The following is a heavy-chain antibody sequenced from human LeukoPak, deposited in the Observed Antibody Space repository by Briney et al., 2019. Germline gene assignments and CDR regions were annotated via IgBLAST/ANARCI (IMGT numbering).Heavy chain of an antibody. J-gene: IGHJ4*02. D-gene: IGHD6-13*01. V-gene: IGHV3-23*01. Sequence: GGSLRLSCAASGFTLSSYAMSWVRQAPGKGLEWVSAISGGGGSAYYADSVKGRFTISRDNSKNTLYLQMNGLRAEDTAVYYCAKDRYSSSSYFSDYWGQGTLVTVSS. CDR3: AKDRYSSSSYFSDY. CDR2: ISGGGGSA. CDR1: GFTLSSYA.